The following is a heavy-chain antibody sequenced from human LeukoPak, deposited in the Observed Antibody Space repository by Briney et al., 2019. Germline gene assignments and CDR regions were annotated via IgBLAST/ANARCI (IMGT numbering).Heavy chain of an antibody. CDR1: GFTFSSYS. D-gene: IGHD3-16*01. Sequence: GGSLRLSCAASGFTFSSYSMNWVRQAPGKGLEWVSVIYSDGSTYYADSVKGRFTISRDNSKNTLYLQMYGLRAEDTAVYYCARERGRGRDSPWFDYWGQGTLVTVSS. CDR2: IYSDGST. CDR3: ARERGRGRDSPWFDY. V-gene: IGHV3-53*01. J-gene: IGHJ4*02.